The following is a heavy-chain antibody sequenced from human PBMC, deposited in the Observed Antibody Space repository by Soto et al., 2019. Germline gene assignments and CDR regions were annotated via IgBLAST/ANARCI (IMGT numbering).Heavy chain of an antibody. CDR3: ARAYYDFWSGYYTYYYYGMDV. D-gene: IGHD3-3*01. CDR2: IYHSGST. CDR1: GGSISSSNW. J-gene: IGHJ6*02. V-gene: IGHV4-4*02. Sequence: QVQLQESGPGLVKPSGTLSLTCAVSGGSISSSNWWSWVRQPPGKGLEWIGEIYHSGSTNYNPSLKSRVTISVDKSKNQFSLKLSSVTAADTAVYYCARAYYDFWSGYYTYYYYGMDVWGQGTTVTVSS.